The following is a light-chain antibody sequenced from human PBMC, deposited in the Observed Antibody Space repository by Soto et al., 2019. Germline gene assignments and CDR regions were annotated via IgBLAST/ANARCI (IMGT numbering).Light chain of an antibody. CDR2: GAS. J-gene: IGKJ1*01. CDR1: QSISSN. V-gene: IGKV3-15*01. CDR3: QHYNNWPPWT. Sequence: IVMTQSPATLSVSPGERATLSCRASQSISSNLAWYQQKPGQAPRLLMYGASTKATGIPARFSGSWSGTDFTLTISSLQSEDFAVYYCQHYNNWPPWTFGQGTKVEIK.